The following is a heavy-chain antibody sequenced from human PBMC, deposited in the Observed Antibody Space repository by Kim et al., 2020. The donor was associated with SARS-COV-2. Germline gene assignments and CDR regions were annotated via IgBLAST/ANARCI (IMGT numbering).Heavy chain of an antibody. CDR1: GVSISSSSYY. CDR2: IYYSGST. Sequence: SETLSLTCTVSGVSISSSSYYWGWIRQPPGKGLDWIGSIYYSGSTYYNPSLKSRVTISVDTSKNQFSLKLSSVTAADTAVYYCARDMATTYYYYYYGMDVWGQGTTVTVSS. J-gene: IGHJ6*02. D-gene: IGHD1-1*01. CDR3: ARDMATTYYYYYYGMDV. V-gene: IGHV4-39*07.